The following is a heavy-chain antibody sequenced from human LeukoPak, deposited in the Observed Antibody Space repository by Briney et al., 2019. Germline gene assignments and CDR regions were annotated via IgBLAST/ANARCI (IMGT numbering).Heavy chain of an antibody. J-gene: IGHJ4*02. CDR3: ARARCSEGKCNFFDY. V-gene: IGHV4-4*02. CDR2: IYHGGTT. Sequence: SETLSLTCSVSGASITNSDWWTWVRQPPGEGLEWIGEIYHGGTTKYNPSLKSRVTISVDKSKNEFSLKLSSVTAADTAVYYCARARCSEGKCNFFDYWGQGTLVTVSS. D-gene: IGHD6-19*01. CDR1: GASITNSDW.